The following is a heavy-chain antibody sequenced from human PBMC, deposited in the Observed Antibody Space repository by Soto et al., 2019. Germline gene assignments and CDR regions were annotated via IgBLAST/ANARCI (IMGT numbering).Heavy chain of an antibody. CDR1: GGSISSSSYY. Sequence: SETLSLTCTVSGGSISSSSYYWGWIRQPPGKGLEWIGSIYYSGSTYYNPSLKSRVTMSVDTSNNQFSLKLSSVTAGDTAVYYCAGLIAEVVATVDYWGQGTLVTVSS. J-gene: IGHJ4*02. CDR2: IYYSGST. V-gene: IGHV4-39*01. CDR3: AGLIAEVVATVDY. D-gene: IGHD2-15*01.